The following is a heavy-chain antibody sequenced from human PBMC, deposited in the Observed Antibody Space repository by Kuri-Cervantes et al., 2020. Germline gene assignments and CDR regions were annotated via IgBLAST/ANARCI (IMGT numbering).Heavy chain of an antibody. J-gene: IGHJ3*02. D-gene: IGHD6-13*01. V-gene: IGHV3-48*01. CDR1: GFTFSSYS. CDR3: ARVSAAGPDAFDI. CDR2: ISSSSSTI. Sequence: GESLKISCAASGFTFSSYSMNWVRQAPGKGLEWVSYISSSSSTIYYADSVKGRFTISRDNAKNSLYLQMNSLRAEDTAVYYCARVSAAGPDAFDIWGQGTMVTVSS.